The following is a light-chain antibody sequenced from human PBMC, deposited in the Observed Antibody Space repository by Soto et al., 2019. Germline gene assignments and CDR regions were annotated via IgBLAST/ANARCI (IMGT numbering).Light chain of an antibody. J-gene: IGKJ5*01. CDR2: DAS. CDR3: QQPYSCQVT. Sequence: DIVLTQSPGTLSLSAGDRVTITCRASQSISSWLAWYQQKPGKAPKLLIYDASNRDTGIPARFSGSGSGTNFTLTISSLEPEDFAVYYCQQPYSCQVTFGQGTRLEIK. V-gene: IGKV3D-11*02. CDR1: QSISSW.